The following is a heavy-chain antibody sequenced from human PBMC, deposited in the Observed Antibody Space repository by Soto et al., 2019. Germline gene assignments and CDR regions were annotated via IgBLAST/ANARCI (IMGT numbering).Heavy chain of an antibody. CDR3: ARDLVLRIAGRATNWFDP. Sequence: ASVKVSCKASGYAFTSYAMHWVRQAPGQGLEWMGWINAGNGNTKYSQKFQGRVTITRDTSASTAYMELSSLRSEDTAVYYCARDLVLRIAGRATNWFDPWGQGTLVTVSS. CDR2: INAGNGNT. CDR1: GYAFTSYA. J-gene: IGHJ5*02. D-gene: IGHD6-6*01. V-gene: IGHV1-3*01.